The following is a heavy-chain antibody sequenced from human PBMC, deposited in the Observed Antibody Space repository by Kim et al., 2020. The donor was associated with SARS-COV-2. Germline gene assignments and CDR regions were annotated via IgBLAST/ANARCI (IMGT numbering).Heavy chain of an antibody. V-gene: IGHV1-69*13. CDR3: ARDRDWDCSGGSCYPHIYGMDV. CDR1: GGTFSSYA. D-gene: IGHD2-15*01. CDR2: IIPIFGTA. Sequence: SVKVSCKASGGTFSSYAISWVRQAPGQGLEWMGGIIPIFGTANYAQKFQGRVTITADESTSTAYIELSSLRSEDTAVYYCARDRDWDCSGGSCYPHIYGMDVWGQGTTVTGSS. J-gene: IGHJ6*02.